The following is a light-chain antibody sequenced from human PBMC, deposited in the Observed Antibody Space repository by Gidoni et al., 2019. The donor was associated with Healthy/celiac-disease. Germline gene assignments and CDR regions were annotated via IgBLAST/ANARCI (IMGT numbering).Light chain of an antibody. V-gene: IGKV4-1*01. J-gene: IGKJ1*01. CDR1: QSVLYSSNNKNY. Sequence: DLVMTPSPDSLAVSLGERATINCKSSQSVLYSSNNKNYLAWYQQKPGQPPKLLIYWASTRESGVPDRFSGSGSGTDFTLTISSLQAEDVAVYYCQQYYSTPPWTFGQGTKVEIK. CDR3: QQYYSTPPWT. CDR2: WAS.